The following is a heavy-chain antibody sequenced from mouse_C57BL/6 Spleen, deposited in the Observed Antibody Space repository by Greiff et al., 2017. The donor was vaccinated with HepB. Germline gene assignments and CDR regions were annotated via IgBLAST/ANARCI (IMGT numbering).Heavy chain of an antibody. V-gene: IGHV1-81*01. Sequence: QVQLQQSGAELARPGASVKLSCKASGYTFTSYGISWVKQRTGQGLEWIGEIYPRSGNTYYNEKFKGKATLTADKSSSTAYIELRSLTSEDSAVYFCARRGLDAMDYWGQGTSVTVSS. CDR3: ARRGLDAMDY. CDR1: GYTFTSYG. D-gene: IGHD6-2*01. CDR2: IYPRSGNT. J-gene: IGHJ4*01.